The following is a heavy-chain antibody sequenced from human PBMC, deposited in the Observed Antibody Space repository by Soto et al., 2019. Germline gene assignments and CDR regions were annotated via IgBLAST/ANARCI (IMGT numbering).Heavy chain of an antibody. V-gene: IGHV3-23*01. CDR3: AKNYDSSGYLDYFDY. D-gene: IGHD3-22*01. CDR1: GFTFSSYA. CDR2: ISGSGGST. J-gene: IGHJ4*02. Sequence: PGGSLRLSCAASGFTFSSYAMNWVRQAPGKGLEWVSTISGSGGSTYYTDSVKGRFTISRDNSKNTLYLQMNSLRAEDTAVYYCAKNYDSSGYLDYFDYWGQGTLVTVSS.